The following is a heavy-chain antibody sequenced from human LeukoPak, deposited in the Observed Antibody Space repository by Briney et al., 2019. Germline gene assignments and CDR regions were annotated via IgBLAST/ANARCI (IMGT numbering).Heavy chain of an antibody. CDR2: IYSGDRT. V-gene: IGHV3-66*01. CDR3: ARDGGYSYGYGFDY. J-gene: IGHJ4*02. Sequence: GGSLRLSCAASGFIVSSGYMSWVRQSPGKGLEWVSVIYSGDRTYYADSVKGRFTISSDSSKNTLYLQMNSLRAEDTAVYYCARDGGYSYGYGFDYWGQGTLVTVSS. D-gene: IGHD5-18*01. CDR1: GFIVSSGY.